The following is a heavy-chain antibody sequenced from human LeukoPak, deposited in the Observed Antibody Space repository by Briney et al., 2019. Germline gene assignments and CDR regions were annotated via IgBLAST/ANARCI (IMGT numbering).Heavy chain of an antibody. CDR2: INPNSGGT. V-gene: IGHV1-2*02. CDR3: AREVAARHGVIDY. Sequence: ASVKVSCKASGYTFTGYYIHWVRQAPGQELEWMGWINPNSGGTNYAQKFQGRVTMTRDTSIDTAYMELRRLRSDDTAVYYCAREVAARHGVIDYWGQGTLVTVSS. D-gene: IGHD6-6*01. J-gene: IGHJ4*02. CDR1: GYTFTGYY.